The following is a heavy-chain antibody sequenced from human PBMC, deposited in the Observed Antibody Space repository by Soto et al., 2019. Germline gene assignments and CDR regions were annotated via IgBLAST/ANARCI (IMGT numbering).Heavy chain of an antibody. J-gene: IGHJ4*02. V-gene: IGHV1-69*12. Sequence: QVQLVQSGAEVKKPESSVKVSCKAPGGTFSTYAISWVRQAPGQGLEWMGGIIPMFGTANYAQRFQDRVTITADESTNTVYMELSRVRSEDTAVYYCASGMRLWLRRINNGYSGWGQGTLVTVSS. D-gene: IGHD5-12*01. CDR1: GGTFSTYA. CDR2: IIPMFGTA. CDR3: ASGMRLWLRRINNGYSG.